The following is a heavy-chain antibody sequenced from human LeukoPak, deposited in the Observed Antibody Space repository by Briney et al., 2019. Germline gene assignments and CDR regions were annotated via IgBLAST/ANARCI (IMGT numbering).Heavy chain of an antibody. Sequence: ASVTVSCKASGGTFSSYAISWVRQAPGQGLEWMGGIIPIFGTANYAQKFQGRVTITADESTSTAYMELSSLRAEDTAVYYCAKDHGIAVAPDGMDVWGKGTTVTVSS. J-gene: IGHJ6*04. V-gene: IGHV1-69*13. CDR3: AKDHGIAVAPDGMDV. CDR2: IIPIFGTA. CDR1: GGTFSSYA. D-gene: IGHD6-19*01.